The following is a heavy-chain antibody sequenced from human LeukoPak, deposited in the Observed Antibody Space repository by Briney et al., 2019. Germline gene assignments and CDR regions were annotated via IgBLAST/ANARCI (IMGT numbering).Heavy chain of an antibody. V-gene: IGHV3-30*04. CDR3: ARDVADYDYVWGSYF. CDR1: GFTFSTYT. J-gene: IGHJ4*02. CDR2: ISYDGSNK. Sequence: GRSLRLSCAASGFTFSTYTIYWVRQAPGKGLEWVAVISYDGSNKYYADSVKGRFTISRDNAKNSLYLQMNSLRAEDTAVYYCARDVADYDYVWGSYFWGQGTLVTVSS. D-gene: IGHD3-16*01.